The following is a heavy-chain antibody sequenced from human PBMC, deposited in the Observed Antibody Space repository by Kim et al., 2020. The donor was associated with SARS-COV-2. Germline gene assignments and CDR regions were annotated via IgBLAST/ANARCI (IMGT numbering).Heavy chain of an antibody. V-gene: IGHV3-23*01. Sequence: GGSLRLSCEASGFTFSSYVMSWVRQAPGKGLEWVTSISTSGDKTYNADSVRGRFTISRDNSRNTLNMDMSGLRAEDTAIYYCAKGGDYGVAGSDSWGQGTLVTVAS. CDR2: ISTSGDKT. J-gene: IGHJ5*01. CDR1: GFTFSSYV. CDR3: AKGGDYGVAGSDS. D-gene: IGHD4-17*01.